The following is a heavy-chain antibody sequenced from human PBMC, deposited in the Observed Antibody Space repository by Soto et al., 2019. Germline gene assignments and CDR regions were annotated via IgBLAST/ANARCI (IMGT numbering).Heavy chain of an antibody. J-gene: IGHJ4*02. Sequence: GGFLRLSCAASGVTFSTYSMNWVRQAPGKGLEWVSYISSSSSTNYADSVKGRLTFPRDSAKNTLYLQMNSLRVEDTAVYYCARGRSGGYYAGFDYWGQGALVTVSS. D-gene: IGHD3-10*01. V-gene: IGHV3-48*04. CDR1: GVTFSTYS. CDR3: ARGRSGGYYAGFDY. CDR2: ISSSSST.